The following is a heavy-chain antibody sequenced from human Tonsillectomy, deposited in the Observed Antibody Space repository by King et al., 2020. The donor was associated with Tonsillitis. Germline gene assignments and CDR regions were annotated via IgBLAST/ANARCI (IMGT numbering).Heavy chain of an antibody. CDR1: GYTFTTYS. D-gene: IGHD2-21*01. V-gene: IGHV1-18*04. CDR2: MSAYNGNI. J-gene: IGHJ4*02. Sequence: QLVQSGAEVKKPGASVKVSCKTSGYTFTTYSIIWVRQAPGQGLEWVGWMSAYNGNIHYAQNLQGRVTSTADTSTSTSYMDLTSLRSDDTAVYYCADWGAYCMGSDCYSDVDYWGQGTLLTVSS. CDR3: ADWGAYCMGSDCYSDVDY.